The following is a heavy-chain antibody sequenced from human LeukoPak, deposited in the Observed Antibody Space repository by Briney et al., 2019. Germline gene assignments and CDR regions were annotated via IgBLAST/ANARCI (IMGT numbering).Heavy chain of an antibody. V-gene: IGHV3-7*01. Sequence: GGSLRLSCAASGFRFSSHWMSWVRQAPGKGLEWVANIKQDRSEKYYVDSVKGRFTISRDNAKNSLYLQMNSLRAEDTAVYYCARDAYYYDSSGYKVLDYWGQGTLVTVSS. CDR1: GFRFSSHW. J-gene: IGHJ4*02. D-gene: IGHD3-22*01. CDR2: IKQDRSEK. CDR3: ARDAYYYDSSGYKVLDY.